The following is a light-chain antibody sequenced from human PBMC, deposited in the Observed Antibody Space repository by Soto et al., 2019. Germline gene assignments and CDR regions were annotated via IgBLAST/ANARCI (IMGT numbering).Light chain of an antibody. J-gene: IGLJ3*02. V-gene: IGLV2-14*01. CDR3: SSYTLRNTLVL. CDR1: SSDVGGYNF. Sequence: QSARTQPASVSGSPGQSITISCTGTSSDVGGYNFVSWYQQHPGKAPRLIIYEVSSRPSGVSYRFSGSKSGNTASLTISGLQAEDEADYYCSSYTLRNTLVLFGGGTQLTVL. CDR2: EVS.